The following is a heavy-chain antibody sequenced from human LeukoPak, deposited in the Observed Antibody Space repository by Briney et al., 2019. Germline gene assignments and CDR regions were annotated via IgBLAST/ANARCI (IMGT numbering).Heavy chain of an antibody. V-gene: IGHV1-46*01. J-gene: IGHJ6*03. CDR1: VYTFTSYY. Sequence: GASVKVSCKASVYTFTSYYMHWVRQAPGQGLEWMGIINPSGGSTSYAQKFQGRVTMTRDMSTSTVYMELSSLRSEDTAVYYCARAQPTNGYNSDYYYYYYMDVWGKGTTVTVSS. CDR3: ARAQPTNGYNSDYYYYYYMDV. CDR2: INPSGGST. D-gene: IGHD5-24*01.